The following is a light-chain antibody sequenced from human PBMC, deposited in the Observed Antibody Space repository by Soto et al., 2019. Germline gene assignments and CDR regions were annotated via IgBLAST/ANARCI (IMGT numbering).Light chain of an antibody. J-gene: IGKJ5*01. CDR1: QNINTY. CDR2: GAS. V-gene: IGKV3-15*01. Sequence: EIVMTQSPATLSVSPGERATLSCRPSQNINTYLAWYQHKPGQAPRLLIYGASTRATGIPARFSGSGSGTEFTLTISGLLSEDFALYFCQQYNDWPLITFGQGTRLEIK. CDR3: QQYNDWPLIT.